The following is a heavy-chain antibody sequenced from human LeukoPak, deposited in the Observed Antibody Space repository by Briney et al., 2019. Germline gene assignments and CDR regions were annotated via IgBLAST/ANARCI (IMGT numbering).Heavy chain of an antibody. CDR2: INHSGSA. J-gene: IGHJ6*02. CDR1: GGSFSGYY. CDR3: ARAFRSYFRALYYYYGMDV. V-gene: IGHV4-34*01. Sequence: SETLSLTCAVYGGSFSGYYWSWIRQPPGKGLEWIGEINHSGSANYNPSLKSRVTISVDTSKNQFSLKLSSVTAADTAVYYCARAFRSYFRALYYYYGMDVWGQGTTVTVSS. D-gene: IGHD1-26*01.